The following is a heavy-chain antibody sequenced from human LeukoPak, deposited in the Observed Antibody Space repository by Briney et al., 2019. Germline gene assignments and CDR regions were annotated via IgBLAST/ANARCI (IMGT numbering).Heavy chain of an antibody. CDR1: GFTVSSNF. Sequence: GGSLRLSCAASGFTVSSNFMTWVRQAPGKGLEWVSVIYSGGSTYYAESVKGRFTISRDNSKNMLYLQMNSLRAEDTAVYYCARGGGVVAQQRWGQGTLVTVSS. V-gene: IGHV3-66*01. J-gene: IGHJ1*01. CDR3: ARGGGVVAQQR. CDR2: IYSGGST. D-gene: IGHD3-22*01.